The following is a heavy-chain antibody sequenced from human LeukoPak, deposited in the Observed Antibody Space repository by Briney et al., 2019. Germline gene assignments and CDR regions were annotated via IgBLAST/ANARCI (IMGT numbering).Heavy chain of an antibody. Sequence: ASVKVSCKASGYTFTSYGISWVRQAPGQGLEWMGWISAYNGNTNYAQKLQGRVTMTTDTSTSTAYMELRSLRSDDTAVYYCARDFVGDIVVVPAAKLTHAFDIWGQGTMVTVSS. J-gene: IGHJ3*02. CDR3: ARDFVGDIVVVPAAKLTHAFDI. CDR1: GYTFTSYG. V-gene: IGHV1-18*01. CDR2: ISAYNGNT. D-gene: IGHD2-2*01.